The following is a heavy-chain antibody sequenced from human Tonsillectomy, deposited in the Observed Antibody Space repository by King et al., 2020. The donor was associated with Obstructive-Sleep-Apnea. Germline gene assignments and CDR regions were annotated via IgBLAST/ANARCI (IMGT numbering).Heavy chain of an antibody. D-gene: IGHD2-8*01. Sequence: VQLQESGPGLVKPSETLSLTCTVSGGSISSYYWSWNRQPPGKGLEWIGYIYYSGSTNYNPSLKSRVTISVDTSNNQFSLKLTSVTAADTAVYYCARQRSTNWLMGYWGQGTLVTVSS. V-gene: IGHV4-59*01. J-gene: IGHJ4*02. CDR1: GGSISSYY. CDR2: IYYSGST. CDR3: ARQRSTNWLMGY.